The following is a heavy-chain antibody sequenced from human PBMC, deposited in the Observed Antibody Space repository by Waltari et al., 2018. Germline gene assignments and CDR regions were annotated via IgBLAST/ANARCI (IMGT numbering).Heavy chain of an antibody. J-gene: IGHJ4*02. CDR2: IKQEGSEK. Sequence: EVLLVESGGGLVPPGGSLRLSYAAAGFTFSSYGMSWVRQAPGKGLGWVANIKQEGSEKYYVDSVKGRYTISRDNAKNSLYLKMNSLRAEDTAVYYCATGSVALGYWGQGTLVTVSS. CDR1: GFTFSSYG. V-gene: IGHV3-7*01. CDR3: ATGSVALGY.